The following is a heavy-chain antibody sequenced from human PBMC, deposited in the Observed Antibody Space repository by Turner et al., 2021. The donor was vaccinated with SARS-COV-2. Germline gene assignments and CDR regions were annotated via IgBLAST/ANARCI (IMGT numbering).Heavy chain of an antibody. CDR1: GFTFTTYE. CDR2: ISSSASTI. CDR3: ARVYSSSSGKGVDY. D-gene: IGHD6-13*01. Sequence: EVQLVESGGGLVQSGGSLRLSCAASGFTFTTYEMNWVRQAPGKGLELVSYISSSASTIYYADSVKGRFTISRDNAKNSLYLQMNSLRAEDTALYYCARVYSSSSGKGVDYWGQGTLVTVSS. V-gene: IGHV3-48*03. J-gene: IGHJ4*02.